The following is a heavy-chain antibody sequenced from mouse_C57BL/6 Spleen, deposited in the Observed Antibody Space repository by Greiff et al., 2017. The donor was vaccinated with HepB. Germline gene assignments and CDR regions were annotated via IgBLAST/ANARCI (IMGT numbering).Heavy chain of an antibody. Sequence: EVKLMESGEGLVKPGGSLKLSCAASGFTFSSYAMSWVRQTPEKRLEWVAYISSGGDYIYYADTVKGRFTISRDNARNTLYLQMSSLKSEDTAMYYCTRVYDYLYAMDYWGQGTSVTVSS. CDR2: ISSGGDYI. V-gene: IGHV5-9-1*02. CDR1: GFTFSSYA. D-gene: IGHD2-4*01. CDR3: TRVYDYLYAMDY. J-gene: IGHJ4*01.